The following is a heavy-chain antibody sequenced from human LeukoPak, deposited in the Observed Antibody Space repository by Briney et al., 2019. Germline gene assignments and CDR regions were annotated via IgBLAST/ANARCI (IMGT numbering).Heavy chain of an antibody. Sequence: SETLSLTCTVSGGSISSYYWSWLRQPPGQGLEWIGYIYYSGSTNYNPSLKSRVTISVDTSKNQFSLKLSSVTAADTAVYYCARGDSSGYLLLNFDYWGQGTLVTVSS. V-gene: IGHV4-59*01. CDR3: ARGDSSGYLLLNFDY. CDR2: IYYSGST. J-gene: IGHJ4*02. D-gene: IGHD3-22*01. CDR1: GGSISSYY.